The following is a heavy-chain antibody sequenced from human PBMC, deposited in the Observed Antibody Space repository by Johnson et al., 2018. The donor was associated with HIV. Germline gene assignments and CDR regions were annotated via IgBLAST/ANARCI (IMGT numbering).Heavy chain of an antibody. V-gene: IGHV3-74*02. Sequence: VQLVESGGGFVQPGGSLRLSCVVSGFTFSNYWMHWVRQAPGKGLVWVSRIKSDGSSINYADSVKGRFTISRDNAKNTLYLQMNSLRTEDTAVYYCARGSTMRVSAFDLWGQGTMVTVSS. J-gene: IGHJ3*01. D-gene: IGHD3-22*01. CDR2: IKSDGSSI. CDR1: GFTFSNYW. CDR3: ARGSTMRVSAFDL.